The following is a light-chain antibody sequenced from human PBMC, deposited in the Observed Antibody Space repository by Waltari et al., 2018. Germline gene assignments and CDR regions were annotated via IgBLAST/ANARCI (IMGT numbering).Light chain of an antibody. CDR3: QQYYVWPPIT. CDR1: QSVRTN. V-gene: IGKV3-15*01. Sequence: VLLTQSPASLSVSPGDPVILSCRASQSVRTNLVWYQQKAGQAPRTLIYGASTRASGVPSRFGGSGSETDFTLIISSLQSEDAAVYFCQQYYVWPPITFGGGTKLEI. J-gene: IGKJ4*01. CDR2: GAS.